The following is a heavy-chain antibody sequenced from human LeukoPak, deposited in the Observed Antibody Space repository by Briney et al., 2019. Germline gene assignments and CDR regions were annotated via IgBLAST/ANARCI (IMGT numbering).Heavy chain of an antibody. J-gene: IGHJ3*02. V-gene: IGHV1-2*02. CDR2: INPNSGGT. Sequence: ASVKVSCKASGYTFTGHYLHWVRQAPAQGLEWMGLINPNSGGTNYAQKFQGRVTMTRDTSISTAYMELSRLRSDDTAVYYCARAITMIVVPYQGDAFDIWGQGTMVTVSS. D-gene: IGHD3-22*01. CDR1: GYTFTGHY. CDR3: ARAITMIVVPYQGDAFDI.